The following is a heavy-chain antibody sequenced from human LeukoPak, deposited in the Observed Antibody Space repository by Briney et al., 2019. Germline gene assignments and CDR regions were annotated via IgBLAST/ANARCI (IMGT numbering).Heavy chain of an antibody. V-gene: IGHV3-23*01. D-gene: IGHD3-22*01. Sequence: GGSLRLSCAASGVTLSSYAMSWVRQAPGKGLEWVPGISGSGDNTYYADSVKGRFTISRDNSKNTLYVQVNSLGTEDTAAYYCAKGSYYDSSGSFYFDYWGQGTLVTVSS. CDR3: AKGSYYDSSGSFYFDY. CDR1: GVTLSSYA. CDR2: ISGSGDNT. J-gene: IGHJ4*02.